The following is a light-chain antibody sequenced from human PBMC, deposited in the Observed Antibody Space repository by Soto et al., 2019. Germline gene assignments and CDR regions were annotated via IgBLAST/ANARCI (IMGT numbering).Light chain of an antibody. V-gene: IGKV3-20*01. CDR3: QQYDNSPYT. CDR1: QSVSSSY. CDR2: GAS. J-gene: IGKJ2*01. Sequence: EIVLTQSPGTLSLSPGERVTLSCRASQSVSSSYLAWYQQKPGQAPRLLIYGASSRATGISDRFSGSGSGTDFTLTISRLAPEDFAVYYCQQYDNSPYTFGQGTKLEIK.